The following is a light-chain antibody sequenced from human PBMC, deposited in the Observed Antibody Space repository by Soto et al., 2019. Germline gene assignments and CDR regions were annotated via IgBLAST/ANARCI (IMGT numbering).Light chain of an antibody. Sequence: DIVLTQSPATLSLSPGERATVSCRASQSISTSLAWYHHKPGQAPRLVIYDASKRAAGVPARVGGSGSGTELTLTISNLEPEDLGTYYCHQRSAWPYTFGPGTNLDI. CDR2: DAS. J-gene: IGKJ2*01. V-gene: IGKV3-11*01. CDR3: HQRSAWPYT. CDR1: QSISTS.